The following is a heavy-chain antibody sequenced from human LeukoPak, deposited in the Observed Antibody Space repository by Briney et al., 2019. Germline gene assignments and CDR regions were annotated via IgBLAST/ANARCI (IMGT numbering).Heavy chain of an antibody. CDR2: IYSGGST. Sequence: GGSLRLSCAASGFTVSSNYMSWVRQAPGKGLEWVSVIYSGGSTYYADSVKGRFTISRDNSKNTLYLQMNSLRAEDTAVYYCAKNDIFTGYYPTFDYWGQGTLVTVSS. CDR3: AKNDIFTGYYPTFDY. D-gene: IGHD3-9*01. CDR1: GFTVSSNY. V-gene: IGHV3-66*01. J-gene: IGHJ4*02.